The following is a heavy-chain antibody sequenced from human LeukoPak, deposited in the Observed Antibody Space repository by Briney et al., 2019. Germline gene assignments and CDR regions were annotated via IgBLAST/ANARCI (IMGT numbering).Heavy chain of an antibody. J-gene: IGHJ4*02. Sequence: GGSPKTSCKGSGYSFTSYWIGWVRQMPGKGLEWMGIMYPPNSDTRYKPSFQGQVTMSADRSISTAYLQWSSLKASDTAIYYCATTRGGNYHWDYWGQGTLVTVSS. CDR1: GYSFTSYW. V-gene: IGHV5-51*01. CDR2: MYPPNSDT. CDR3: ATTRGGNYHWDY. D-gene: IGHD3-16*01.